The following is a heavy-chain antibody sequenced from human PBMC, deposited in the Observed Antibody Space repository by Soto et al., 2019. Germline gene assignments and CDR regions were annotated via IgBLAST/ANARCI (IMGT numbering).Heavy chain of an antibody. CDR1: GFTLSDHY. CDR3: ATWYSGSPRY. J-gene: IGHJ4*02. D-gene: IGHD1-26*01. Sequence: EVQLVESGGGLVQPGGSLRLSCAASGFTLSDHYMDWVRQAPGKGLEWVGRTKNKANNYIIEYAASVKGRFTISRDDSKNSLYLQMNNLRTEDTAVYYFATWYSGSPRYWGQGTLVTVSS. CDR2: TKNKANNYII. V-gene: IGHV3-72*01.